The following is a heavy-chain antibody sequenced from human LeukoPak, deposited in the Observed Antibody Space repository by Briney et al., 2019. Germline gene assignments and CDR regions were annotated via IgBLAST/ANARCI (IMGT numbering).Heavy chain of an antibody. CDR1: GGSISSYQ. CDR2: ISYSGFT. Sequence: PSETLSLTCTVSGGSISSYQWSWIRQPPGKGLEWTGYISYSGFTNYNPSLKSRVTISLDTSKNQFSLKLTSVTAADTAVYYCAGHHPRNTVDFWGQGTLVTVSS. V-gene: IGHV4-59*08. D-gene: IGHD2/OR15-2a*01. CDR3: AGHHPRNTVDF. J-gene: IGHJ4*02.